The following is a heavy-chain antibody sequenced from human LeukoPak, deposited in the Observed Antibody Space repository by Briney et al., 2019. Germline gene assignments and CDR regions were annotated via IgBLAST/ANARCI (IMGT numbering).Heavy chain of an antibody. CDR2: ISSSGSA. D-gene: IGHD5-24*01. V-gene: IGHV4-39*01. CDR1: GGSISSRSHY. Sequence: SETLSLTCTVSGGSISSRSHYWSWIRQPPGKHLEWIASISSSGSAFHNPSLKSRLNISVDTSKNHIALKLTSVSAADTAVYYCARHGSYGNTWHLDHWGQGTLVPVSS. J-gene: IGHJ4*02. CDR3: ARHGSYGNTWHLDH.